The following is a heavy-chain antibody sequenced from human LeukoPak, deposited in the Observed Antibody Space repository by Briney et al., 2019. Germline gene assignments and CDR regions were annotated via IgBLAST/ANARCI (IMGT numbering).Heavy chain of an antibody. CDR3: ASAGTYFTDYYFDY. Sequence: GGSLRLSCAASGFTFSIYAMSWVRQAPGKGLEWVSTVSGSGHSTFYADSVKGRFTISRDNAKNSLYLQMNSLRAEDTAVYYCASAGTYFTDYYFDYWGQGTLVTVSS. J-gene: IGHJ4*02. D-gene: IGHD3-10*01. V-gene: IGHV3-23*01. CDR1: GFTFSIYA. CDR2: VSGSGHST.